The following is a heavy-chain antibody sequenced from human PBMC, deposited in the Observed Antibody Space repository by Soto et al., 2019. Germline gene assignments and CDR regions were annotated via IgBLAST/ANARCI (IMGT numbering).Heavy chain of an antibody. D-gene: IGHD3-10*01. Sequence: SVKVSCKASGSTFNSYAISWVRQAPGQGLEWMGGIIPIFGTANYAQKFQGRVTITADESTSTAYMELSSLRSEDTAVYYCARGYGSGSYYIGSERYYFEYWGQATLVTVSS. CDR1: GSTFNSYA. J-gene: IGHJ4*02. CDR3: ARGYGSGSYYIGSERYYFEY. CDR2: IIPIFGTA. V-gene: IGHV1-69*13.